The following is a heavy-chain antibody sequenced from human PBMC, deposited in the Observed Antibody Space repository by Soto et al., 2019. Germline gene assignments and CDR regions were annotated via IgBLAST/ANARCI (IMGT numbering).Heavy chain of an antibody. V-gene: IGHV6-1*01. J-gene: IGHJ6*02. CDR2: TYYRSKWYN. D-gene: IGHD6-13*01. CDR1: GDSVSSNSAA. CDR3: ARDRVAAAGPGRYYYYGMDV. Sequence: SQTRSLTCAISGDSVSSNSAAWNWIRQSPSRCLEWLGRTYYRSKWYNDYAVSVKSRITINPDTSKNQFSLQLKSVTPEDTAVYYCARDRVAAAGPGRYYYYGMDVWGQGTTVTVSS.